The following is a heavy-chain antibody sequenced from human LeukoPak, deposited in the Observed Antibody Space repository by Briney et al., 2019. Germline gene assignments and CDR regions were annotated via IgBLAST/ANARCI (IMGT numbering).Heavy chain of an antibody. Sequence: ASVKVSCKASGYTFTSYAMNWVRQAPGQGPEWMGWINTNTGNPTYAQGFTGRFVFSLDTSVSTAYLQISSLKAEDTAVYYCATYVGYYDFWSGYNNWFDPWGQGTLVTVSS. D-gene: IGHD3-3*01. CDR3: ATYVGYYDFWSGYNNWFDP. V-gene: IGHV7-4-1*02. J-gene: IGHJ5*02. CDR1: GYTFTSYA. CDR2: INTNTGNP.